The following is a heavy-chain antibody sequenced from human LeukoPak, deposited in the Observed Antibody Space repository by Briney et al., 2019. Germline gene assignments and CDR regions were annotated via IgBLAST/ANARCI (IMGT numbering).Heavy chain of an antibody. Sequence: GGSLRLSCAASGFTFDDYGMSWVRQAPGKGLEWVSGINWNGGSTGYADSVKGRFTISRDNAKNSLYLQMNSLRAEDTALYYCARAAGRSSTEYYFDYWGQGTLVTASS. CDR3: ARAAGRSSTEYYFDY. CDR2: INWNGGST. V-gene: IGHV3-20*04. CDR1: GFTFDDYG. J-gene: IGHJ4*02. D-gene: IGHD6-6*01.